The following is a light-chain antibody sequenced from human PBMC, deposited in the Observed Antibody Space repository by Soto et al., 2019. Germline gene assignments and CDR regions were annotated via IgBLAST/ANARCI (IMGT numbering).Light chain of an antibody. CDR3: QQVNSYPPLT. Sequence: IRWTHSPSSVSASVGDRVTISCRASQGIGFYFAWYQQKPGNAPKLLIYAASTLQSGVPSRFSGSGSGTNFTLTISSLQPEDFATYYCQQVNSYPPLTFGPGTKVDIK. V-gene: IGKV1-9*01. CDR2: AAS. J-gene: IGKJ3*01. CDR1: QGIGFY.